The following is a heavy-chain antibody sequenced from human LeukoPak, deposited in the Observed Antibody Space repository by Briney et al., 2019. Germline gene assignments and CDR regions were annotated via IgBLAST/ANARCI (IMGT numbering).Heavy chain of an antibody. D-gene: IGHD2-21*02. CDR2: IRYDGSHE. CDR3: AKEIRVVTAILYLDH. CDR1: GFSFSNND. J-gene: IGHJ4*01. Sequence: PGGSLRLSCAASGFSFSNNDMHWVRQAPGKGLEWVAFIRYDGSHEHYIESVKGRFTVSRDNSKNTVYLEMNSLRVDEPAGYFWAKEIRVVTAILYLDHRGQGSLVTVSP. V-gene: IGHV3-30*02.